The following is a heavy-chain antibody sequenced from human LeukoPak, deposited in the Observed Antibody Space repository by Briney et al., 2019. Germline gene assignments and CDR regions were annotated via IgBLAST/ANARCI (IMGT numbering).Heavy chain of an antibody. CDR3: ARKKMAAAGKGAFDY. V-gene: IGHV3-30*04. CDR2: MSSDASSE. J-gene: IGHJ4*02. CDR1: GFTFNIYS. D-gene: IGHD6-13*01. Sequence: GGSLSLSCAASGFTFNIYSMYWVRQAPGKGLEWVASMSSDASSEYYADSVKGRFTISRDNSKNMLYLQINSLRAEDTAVYHCARKKMAAAGKGAFDYWGQGTLVTVSS.